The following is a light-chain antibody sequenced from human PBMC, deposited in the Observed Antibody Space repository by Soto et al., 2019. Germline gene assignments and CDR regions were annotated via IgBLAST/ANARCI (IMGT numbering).Light chain of an antibody. CDR1: SSDVGGYNY. CDR2: EVS. Sequence: QSALTQPASVSGSPGQSITISCTGTSSDVGGYNYVSWYQQHPGKAPKLMIYEVSNRPSGVSNRFSGSHSGNTASRTISRLQAEDEADYYCSSYTSSSTRVFGGGTKLTVL. J-gene: IGLJ3*02. V-gene: IGLV2-14*01. CDR3: SSYTSSSTRV.